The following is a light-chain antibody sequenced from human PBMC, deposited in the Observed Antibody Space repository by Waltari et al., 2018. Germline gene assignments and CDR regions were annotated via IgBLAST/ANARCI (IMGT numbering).Light chain of an antibody. J-gene: IGKJ2*01. CDR2: GAS. Sequence: EIVMTQSPATLSVSPGERATLSCRASQSVSSNLAWYQQKPGQAPRLPIYGASTRATGIPARFSGSGSGTEFTLTISSLQSEDFAVYYCQQYNNWPPEYTFGQGTKLEIK. CDR1: QSVSSN. V-gene: IGKV3-15*01. CDR3: QQYNNWPPEYT.